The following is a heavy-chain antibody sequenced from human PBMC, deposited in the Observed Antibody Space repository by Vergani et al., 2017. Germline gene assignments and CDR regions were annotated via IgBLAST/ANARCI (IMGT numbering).Heavy chain of an antibody. J-gene: IGHJ6*02. CDR3: ARQVAVAGKWWGPYYYYGMDV. D-gene: IGHD6-19*01. CDR2: IDPSDSYT. V-gene: IGHV5-10-1*01. Sequence: EVQPVESGAEVKKPGESLRISCKGSGYSFTSYWISWVRQMPGKGLEWMGRIDPSDSYTNYSPSFQGHVTISADKSISTAYLQWSSLKASDTAMYYCARQVAVAGKWWGPYYYYGMDVWGQGTTVTVSS. CDR1: GYSFTSYW.